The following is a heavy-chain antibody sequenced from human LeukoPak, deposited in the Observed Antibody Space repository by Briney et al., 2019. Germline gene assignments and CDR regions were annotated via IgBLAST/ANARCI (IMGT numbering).Heavy chain of an antibody. CDR1: GFTFSSYM. CDR2: INSGSTYT. D-gene: IGHD1-1*01. Sequence: GGSPRLSCAASGFTFSSYMMNWVRQAPGKGLEWVSSINSGSTYTYYTESVKGRFTVSRDNAKNSLFLQMNRLRAEDTAIYYCARSLTTLTYEGYWGQGTLVTVSS. CDR3: ARSLTTLTYEGY. V-gene: IGHV3-21*01. J-gene: IGHJ4*02.